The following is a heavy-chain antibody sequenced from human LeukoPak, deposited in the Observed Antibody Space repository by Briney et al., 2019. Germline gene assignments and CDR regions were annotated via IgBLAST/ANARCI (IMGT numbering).Heavy chain of an antibody. CDR2: ITSNGGGT. D-gene: IGHD1-26*01. CDR3: SRSNSGVPDY. Sequence: GGSLRLSCAASGFTFSSYAMHWVRQAPGKGMEHVSTITSNGGGTYYADSVKGIFTISRDDSKNTLYLQMGGLRAEDMAVYYCSRSNSGVPDYWGQGTLVTVSS. CDR1: GFTFSSYA. J-gene: IGHJ4*02. V-gene: IGHV3-64*02.